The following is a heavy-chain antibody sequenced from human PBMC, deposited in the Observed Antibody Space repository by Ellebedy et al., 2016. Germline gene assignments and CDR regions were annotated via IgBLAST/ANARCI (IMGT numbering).Heavy chain of an antibody. Sequence: ASVKVSCKASGFTFSSSAMQWVRQARGQRLEWIGWIVVGSGNTNYAQKFQERVTITRDMSTSTAYMELSSLRSEDTAVYYCATAIDHYYDSSGYFTLYFDYWGQGTLVTVSS. CDR2: IVVGSGNT. J-gene: IGHJ4*02. V-gene: IGHV1-58*02. CDR1: GFTFSSSA. CDR3: ATAIDHYYDSSGYFTLYFDY. D-gene: IGHD3-22*01.